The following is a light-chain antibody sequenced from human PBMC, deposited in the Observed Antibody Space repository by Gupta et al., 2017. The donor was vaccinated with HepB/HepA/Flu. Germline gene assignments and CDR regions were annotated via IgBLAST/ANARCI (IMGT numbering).Light chain of an antibody. CDR1: QSVSSY. V-gene: IGKV3-11*01. CDR2: DAS. Sequence: EIVLTQPPATLSLSPGERATLSCRASQSVSSYLAWYQQKPGQAPRLLIYDASNRATGIPARFSGSGSGTDFTLTISSLEPEDFAVYYCQLRSNWPPITFGPGTRLEIK. J-gene: IGKJ5*01. CDR3: QLRSNWPPIT.